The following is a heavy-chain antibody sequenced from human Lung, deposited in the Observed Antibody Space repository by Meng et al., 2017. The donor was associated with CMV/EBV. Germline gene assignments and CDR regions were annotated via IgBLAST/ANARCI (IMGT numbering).Heavy chain of an antibody. Sequence: GEXXTISCVASGLTFSSHPMTWVRQAPGKGLEWVSSISGSGGSTYSADSVQGRFTISRDNSKNTLYLQMSALRDEDTTLYYCARGGPVAGKNWFDRWAKGTXVTVSS. CDR3: ARGGPVAGKNWFDR. V-gene: IGHV3-23*01. CDR2: ISGSGGST. J-gene: IGHJ5*02. D-gene: IGHD6-19*01. CDR1: GLTFSSHP.